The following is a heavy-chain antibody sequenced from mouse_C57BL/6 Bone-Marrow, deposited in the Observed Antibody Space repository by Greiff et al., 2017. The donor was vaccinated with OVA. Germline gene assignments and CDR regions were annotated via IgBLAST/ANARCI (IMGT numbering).Heavy chain of an antibody. Sequence: QVQLQQPGAELVKPGASVKMSCKASGYTFTSYWITWVKQSPLHSVECTPYRSACRASTNYNEKFKSKATLTVDTSSSTAYMQLSSLTSEDSAVYYCARLITTVVAYYFDYWGQGTTLTVSS. CDR1: GYTFTSYW. J-gene: IGHJ2*01. CDR2: RSACRAST. V-gene: IGHV1-55*01. CDR3: ARLITTVVAYYFDY. D-gene: IGHD1-1*01.